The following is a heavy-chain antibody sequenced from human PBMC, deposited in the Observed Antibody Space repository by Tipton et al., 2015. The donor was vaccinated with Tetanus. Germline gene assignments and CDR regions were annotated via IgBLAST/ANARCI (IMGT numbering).Heavy chain of an antibody. J-gene: IGHJ5*02. V-gene: IGHV4-59*01. CDR1: GGSMRTYY. CDR2: ISNSGST. CDR3: AGGLVRWYEP. Sequence: PGLVKPSEKLSLNCTVSGGSMRTYYWTWIRQPPGKGLEWIGYISNSGSTTRNPSLKSRVTISIDTSKNQVSLRLTSVTAADTAVYSCAGGLVRWYEPWGRGTLVSVSS. D-gene: IGHD3-10*01.